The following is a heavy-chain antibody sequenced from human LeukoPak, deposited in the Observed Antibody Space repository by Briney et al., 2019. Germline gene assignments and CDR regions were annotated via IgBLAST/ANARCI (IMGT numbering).Heavy chain of an antibody. J-gene: IGHJ4*02. Sequence: PGGSLRLSCAASRFTFSSYAMSWVRQAPGKGLEWVSTISGSGGSTYYADSVKGRFTISRDNSKNTLYLQMNSLRAEDTAVYYCAKDGVDSSGYLYYFDYWGQGTLVTVSS. CDR2: ISGSGGST. CDR3: AKDGVDSSGYLYYFDY. D-gene: IGHD3-22*01. V-gene: IGHV3-23*01. CDR1: RFTFSSYA.